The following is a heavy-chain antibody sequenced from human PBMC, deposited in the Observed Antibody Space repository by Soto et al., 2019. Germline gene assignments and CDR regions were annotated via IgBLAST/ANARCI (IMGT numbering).Heavy chain of an antibody. J-gene: IGHJ6*02. CDR1: GGSFSGYY. CDR3: ARGRYYYGSGSYLVDYYYYGMDV. Sequence: PSETLSLSGAVYGGSFSGYYWSWIRQPPGKGLEWRGEINHSGSTNYNPSLKSRVTISLDTSKNHFSLKLSSVTAADTAVYYCARGRYYYGSGSYLVDYYYYGMDVWGQGTTVT. CDR2: INHSGST. D-gene: IGHD3-10*01. V-gene: IGHV4-34*01.